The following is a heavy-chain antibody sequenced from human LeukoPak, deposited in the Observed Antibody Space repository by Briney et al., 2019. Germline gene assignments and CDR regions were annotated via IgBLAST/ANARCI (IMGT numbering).Heavy chain of an antibody. CDR2: ISYDGSNK. J-gene: IGHJ4*02. D-gene: IGHD6-13*01. Sequence: GRSQRLSCAASGFTFSSYTMHWVRQAPGKGLEWVAVISYDGSNKYYADSVKGRFTISRDNSKNTLYLQMNSLRAEDTAVYYCARDFYRAAAGPPDYWGQGTLVTVSS. CDR3: ARDFYRAAAGPPDY. CDR1: GFTFSSYT. V-gene: IGHV3-30-3*01.